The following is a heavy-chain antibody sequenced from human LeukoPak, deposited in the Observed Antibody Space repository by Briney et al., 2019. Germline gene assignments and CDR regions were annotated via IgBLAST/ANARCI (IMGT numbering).Heavy chain of an antibody. CDR1: GYSISSGYY. Sequence: MSSETLSLTCTVSGYSISSGYYWGWIRQPPGKGLEWIGSIYHSGSTYYNPSLKSRVTISVDASKNQFSLKLTSMTAADTAVYYCARARAVAGFDSWGQGTLVTVSS. V-gene: IGHV4-38-2*02. J-gene: IGHJ4*02. CDR3: ARARAVAGFDS. CDR2: IYHSGST. D-gene: IGHD6-19*01.